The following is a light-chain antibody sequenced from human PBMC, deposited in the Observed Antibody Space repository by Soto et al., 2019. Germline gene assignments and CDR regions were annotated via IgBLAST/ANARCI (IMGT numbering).Light chain of an antibody. V-gene: IGKV4-1*01. Sequence: DIVMTQSPDSLPVSLGERATINCKSSQSVLYSSNNRNYLAWYQQKPGQPPKLLIYWASTRESGVPDRFSGSGSGTDFTLTISSLQAEDVAVYYCQQYYTILYTFGQGTKLEIK. J-gene: IGKJ2*01. CDR1: QSVLYSSNNRNY. CDR2: WAS. CDR3: QQYYTILYT.